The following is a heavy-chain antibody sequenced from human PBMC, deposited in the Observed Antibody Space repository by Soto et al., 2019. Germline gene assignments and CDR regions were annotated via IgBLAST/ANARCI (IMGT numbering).Heavy chain of an antibody. J-gene: IGHJ6*02. CDR2: ISRSSTGI. CDR3: ARAVTWGLDV. Sequence: EVQLVESGGGLVQPGGSLRLSCAASGFTFSLYSMSWVRPAPGKGLEWVSYISRSSTGIHYAASVKGRFTISRDDATNSMHLQMNSLGDGDTAVYYCARAVTWGLDVWGQGTTVSISS. CDR1: GFTFSLYS. V-gene: IGHV3-48*02. D-gene: IGHD3-10*01.